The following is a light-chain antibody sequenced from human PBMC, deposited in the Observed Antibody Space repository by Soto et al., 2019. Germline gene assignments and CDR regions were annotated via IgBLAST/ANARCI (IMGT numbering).Light chain of an antibody. V-gene: IGLV2-23*01. J-gene: IGLJ3*02. CDR2: EGS. CDR1: SSDVGSYNL. CDR3: CSHAGSSTWV. Sequence: QSALTQPASVSGSPGQSITISCTGTSSDVGSYNLVSWYQQHPGKAPKLMIYEGSKRPSGVSNRFSGSKSGNTASLPISGLQAEDEADYYCCSHAGSSTWVFGAGTQPTVL.